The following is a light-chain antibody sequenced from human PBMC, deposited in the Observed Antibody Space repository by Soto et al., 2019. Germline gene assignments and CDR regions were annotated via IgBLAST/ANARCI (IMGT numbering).Light chain of an antibody. CDR2: SNN. CDR3: TAWDDSLTSYD. Sequence: QSVLTQPPSASGTPGRRVVISCSGSSSNIGSNTVNFYQQLPGTAPKLLIYSNNHRPSGVPDRFSGSKSGTSASLAISGLLSVDEADYYCTAWDDSLTSYDFGNGPKVTV. V-gene: IGLV1-44*01. CDR1: SSNIGSNT. J-gene: IGLJ1*01.